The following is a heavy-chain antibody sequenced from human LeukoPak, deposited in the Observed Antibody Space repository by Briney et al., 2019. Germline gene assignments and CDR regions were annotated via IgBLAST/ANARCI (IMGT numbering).Heavy chain of an antibody. V-gene: IGHV4-39*07. CDR3: ARATPRQLPGI. Sequence: SETLSLTCTVSGGSISSSSYYWGWIRQPPGKGLEWIGSIYYSGSTYYNPSLKSRVTISVDTSKNQFSLKLSSVTAADTAVYYCARATPRQLPGIWGQGTLVTVSS. D-gene: IGHD2-2*01. CDR1: GGSISSSSYY. J-gene: IGHJ4*02. CDR2: IYYSGST.